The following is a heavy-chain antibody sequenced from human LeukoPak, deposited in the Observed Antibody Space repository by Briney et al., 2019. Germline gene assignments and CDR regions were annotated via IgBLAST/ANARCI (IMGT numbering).Heavy chain of an antibody. CDR1: GFAFSNYA. CDR2: ISSTTGNT. Sequence: GGSLRLSCAASGFAFSNYAMSWVRQAPGKGLEWVSTISSTTGNTYSADSVKGRLTISRDNSKNTLYLQMSSLRAEDTALYYCAKRSPYYFDYWGQGTLVTVSS. CDR3: AKRSPYYFDY. V-gene: IGHV3-23*01. J-gene: IGHJ4*02.